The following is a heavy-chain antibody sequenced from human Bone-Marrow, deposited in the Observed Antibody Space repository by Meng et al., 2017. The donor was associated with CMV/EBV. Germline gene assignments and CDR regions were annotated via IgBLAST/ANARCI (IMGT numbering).Heavy chain of an antibody. CDR3: ARPRWVWYYYYGLDV. CDR2: ISYDGSDK. CDR1: GFTFSIFA. D-gene: IGHD3-16*01. Sequence: GGSLRLSCAASGFTFSIFAMHWVRQAPGKGLEWVAVISYDGSDKNYADSVKGRFTISRDNSKNTLYLQMNSLRPEDTAVYYCARPRWVWYYYYGLDVWGQGPTVTVSS. J-gene: IGHJ6*02. V-gene: IGHV3-30*04.